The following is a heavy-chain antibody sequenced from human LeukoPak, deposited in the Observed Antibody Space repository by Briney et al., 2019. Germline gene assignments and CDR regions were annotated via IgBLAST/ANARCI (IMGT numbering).Heavy chain of an antibody. CDR2: IYTSGST. V-gene: IGHV4-4*07. CDR1: GGSISSYY. D-gene: IGHD6-13*01. Sequence: PSETLSLTCTVSGGSISSYYWSWIRQPAGKGLEWIGRIYTSGSTNYNPSLKSRVTMSVDTSKNQLSLKLSSVTAADTAVYYCARGGAAAGTGPFDYWGQGTLVTVSS. CDR3: ARGGAAAGTGPFDY. J-gene: IGHJ4*02.